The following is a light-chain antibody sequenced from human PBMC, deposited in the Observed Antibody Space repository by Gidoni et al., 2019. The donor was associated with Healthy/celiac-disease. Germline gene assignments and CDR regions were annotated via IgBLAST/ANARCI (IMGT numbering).Light chain of an antibody. CDR3: AAWDDSLNAWV. CDR1: SSNIGSNT. Sequence: SVLTQPPSASGTPGQRVTISCSGSSSNIGSNTVNWYQQLPGTAPKLLIYSNNQRPSGVPDRVSGSKSGTSASLAISGLQSEDEADYYCAAWDDSLNAWVFGGGTKLTVL. CDR2: SNN. J-gene: IGLJ3*02. V-gene: IGLV1-44*01.